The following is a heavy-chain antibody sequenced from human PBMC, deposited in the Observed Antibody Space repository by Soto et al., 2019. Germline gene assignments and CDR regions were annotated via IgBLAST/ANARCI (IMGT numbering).Heavy chain of an antibody. D-gene: IGHD6-6*01. J-gene: IGHJ4*02. CDR2: IYWDDDK. CDR3: AHSRPPRLLDY. CDR1: GFSLSTSGVG. Sequence: QITLKESGPTLVKPTQTLTLTCTFSGFSLSTSGVGVGWIRQPPGKALEWLALIYWDDDKRYSSSLNSRLTITKDTSKNQVVLTMTNMDPVDTATYNCAHSRPPRLLDYWGQGTLVTVSS. V-gene: IGHV2-5*02.